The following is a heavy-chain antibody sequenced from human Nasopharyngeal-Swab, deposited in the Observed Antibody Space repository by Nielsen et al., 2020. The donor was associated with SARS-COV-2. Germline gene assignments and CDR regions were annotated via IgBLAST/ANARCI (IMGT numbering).Heavy chain of an antibody. CDR1: GFTFSSYD. V-gene: IGHV3-13*01. CDR3: ARGNIVVVPAAIRYYYYYYMDV. J-gene: IGHJ6*03. Sequence: GESLKISCAASGFTFSSYDMHWVRQATGKGLEWVSAIGTAGDTYYPGSVKGRFTISRENAKNSLYLQMNSPRAEDTAVYYCARGNIVVVPAAIRYYYYYYMDVWGKGTTVTVSS. D-gene: IGHD2-2*01. CDR2: IGTAGDT.